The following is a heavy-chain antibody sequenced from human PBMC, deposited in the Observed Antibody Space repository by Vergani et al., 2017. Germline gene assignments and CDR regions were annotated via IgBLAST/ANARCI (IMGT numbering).Heavy chain of an antibody. D-gene: IGHD3-3*01. CDR1: GGSISSSNW. CDR2: IYYSGST. Sequence: QVQLQELGPGLVKPSGTLSLTCAVSGGSISSSNWWSWVRQPPGKGLEWIGYIYYSGSTYYNPSLKSRVTISVDTSKNQFSLKLSSVTAADTAVYYCAREVFGVVNYYYYMDVWGKGP. CDR3: AREVFGVVNYYYYMDV. J-gene: IGHJ6*03. V-gene: IGHV4-4*02.